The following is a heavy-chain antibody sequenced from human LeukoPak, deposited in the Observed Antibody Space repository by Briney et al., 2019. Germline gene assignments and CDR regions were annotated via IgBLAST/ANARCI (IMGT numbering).Heavy chain of an antibody. V-gene: IGHV1-69*13. D-gene: IGHD2-2*01. CDR1: GGTFSSYA. CDR3: ARDLVVPAAMSLNAFDI. CDR2: IIPIFGTA. J-gene: IGHJ3*02. Sequence: ASVKVSCKASGGTFSSYAISWVRQAPGHGLEWMGGIIPIFGTANYAQKFQGRVTITADESTSTAYMELSSLRSEDTAVYYCARDLVVPAAMSLNAFDIWGQGTMVTVSS.